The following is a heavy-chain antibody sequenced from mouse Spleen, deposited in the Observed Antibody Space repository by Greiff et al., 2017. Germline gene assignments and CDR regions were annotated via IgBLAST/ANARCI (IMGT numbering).Heavy chain of an antibody. V-gene: IGHV14-3*02. J-gene: IGHJ4*01. D-gene: IGHD1-3*01. Sequence: EVQLQESGAELVKPGASVKLSCTASGFNIKDTYMHWVKQRPEQGLEWIGRIDPANGNTKYDPKFQGKATITADTSSNTAYLQLSSLTSEDTAVYYCASLPVFPLRAMDYWGQGTSVTVSS. CDR2: IDPANGNT. CDR3: ASLPVFPLRAMDY. CDR1: GFNIKDTY.